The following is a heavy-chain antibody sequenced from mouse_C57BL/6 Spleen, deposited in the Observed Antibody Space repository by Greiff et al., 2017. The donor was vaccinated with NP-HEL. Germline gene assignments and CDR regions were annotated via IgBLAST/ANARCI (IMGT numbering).Heavy chain of an antibody. CDR2: IWSGGST. Sequence: VMLVESGPGLVQPSQSLSITCTVSGFSLTSYGVHWVRQSPGKGLEWLGVIWSGGSTDYNAAFISRLSISKDNSKSQVFFKMNSLQADDTAIYYCARNSGGGYYEKSAMDYWGQGTSVTVSS. CDR3: ARNSGGGYYEKSAMDY. V-gene: IGHV2-2*01. D-gene: IGHD2-3*01. J-gene: IGHJ4*01. CDR1: GFSLTSYG.